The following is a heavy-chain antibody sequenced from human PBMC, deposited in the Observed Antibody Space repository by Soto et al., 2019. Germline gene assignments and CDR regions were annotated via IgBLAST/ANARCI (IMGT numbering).Heavy chain of an antibody. CDR2: ISAYNGNT. V-gene: IGHV1-18*01. CDR3: ASPRGDASRYNLFDP. D-gene: IGHD3-16*01. J-gene: IGHJ5*02. CDR1: GYTFTSYG. Sequence: ASVKVSCKASGYTFTSYGISWVRQAPGQGLEWMGWISAYNGNTNYAQKLQGRVTMTTDTSTSTAYMELRSLRSDDTAVYYCASPRGDASRYNLFDPWGKGTLVTVSS.